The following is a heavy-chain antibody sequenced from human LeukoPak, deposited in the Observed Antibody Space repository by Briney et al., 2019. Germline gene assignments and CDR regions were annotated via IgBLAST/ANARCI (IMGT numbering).Heavy chain of an antibody. Sequence: SETLSLTCAVYGETFSGYDWTWIRQPPGKGLEWIGEVSDSGSTNYNPSLKSRVTISPDTSKNQFSLKLSSVTAADTAVYYCARGVRSGGSRYPFDPWGQGTLVTVSS. D-gene: IGHD2-15*01. J-gene: IGHJ5*02. V-gene: IGHV4-34*01. CDR2: VSDSGST. CDR1: GETFSGYD. CDR3: ARGVRSGGSRYPFDP.